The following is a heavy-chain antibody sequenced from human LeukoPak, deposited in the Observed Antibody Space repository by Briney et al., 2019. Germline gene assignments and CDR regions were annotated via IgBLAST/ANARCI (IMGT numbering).Heavy chain of an antibody. CDR2: IIPIFGAA. Sequence: ASVKVSCKASGGTFSNYAISWVRQAPGQGLEWMGGIIPIFGAANYAQKFQGKVTITADESTTTAYMEMIGLRSEDMAVYYCARGWDYDSGGRPTAYVYWGQGTLVSVSS. CDR3: ARGWDYDSGGRPTAYVY. CDR1: GGTFSNYA. J-gene: IGHJ4*02. D-gene: IGHD3-22*01. V-gene: IGHV1-69*13.